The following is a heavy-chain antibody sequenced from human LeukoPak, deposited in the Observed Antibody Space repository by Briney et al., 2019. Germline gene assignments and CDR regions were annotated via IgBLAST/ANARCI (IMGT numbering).Heavy chain of an antibody. Sequence: GGSLRLSCAASGFTFSDYCMSWIRQAPGEGLEWVSSISSIGSTIYYADSVKGRFTISRENAKNSLYLQMNSLRAEDTAVYYCARDWHYYYYYMDVWGKGTTVTVSS. CDR3: ARDWHYYYYYMDV. CDR2: ISSIGSTI. J-gene: IGHJ6*03. CDR1: GFTFSDYC. V-gene: IGHV3-11*01.